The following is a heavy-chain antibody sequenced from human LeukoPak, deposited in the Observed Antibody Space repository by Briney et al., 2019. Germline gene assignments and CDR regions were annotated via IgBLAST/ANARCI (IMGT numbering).Heavy chain of an antibody. Sequence: GGSLRLSCVASGFTFSSRDWMTWVRQAPGKGLEWVANIKQDGSEKNYVDSVKGRFTISRDNAKNSLYLQMNSLRAEDTAVYYCARGFPTPSGYDILWGGWGYYYYMDVWGKGTTVTISS. CDR2: IKQDGSEK. CDR3: ARGFPTPSGYDILWGGWGYYYYMDV. CDR1: GFTFSSRDW. V-gene: IGHV3-7*01. D-gene: IGHD3-9*01. J-gene: IGHJ6*03.